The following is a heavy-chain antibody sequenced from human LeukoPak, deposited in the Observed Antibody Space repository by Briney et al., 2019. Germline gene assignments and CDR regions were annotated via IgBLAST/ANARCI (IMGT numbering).Heavy chain of an antibody. J-gene: IGHJ5*02. D-gene: IGHD1-26*01. V-gene: IGHV3-74*01. CDR2: INSDGIST. CDR3: ARESIVGARSLDP. Sequence: GGSLRLSCAASGFTFSSYAMSWVRQAPGKGLEWVSRINSDGISTTYADSVKGRFTISRDNAKNSLYLQMNSLRAEDTAVYYCARESIVGARSLDPWGQGTLVTVSS. CDR1: GFTFSSYA.